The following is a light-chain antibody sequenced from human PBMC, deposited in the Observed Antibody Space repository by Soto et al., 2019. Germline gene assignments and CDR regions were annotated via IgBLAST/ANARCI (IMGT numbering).Light chain of an antibody. CDR1: QTADSSY. V-gene: IGKV3-20*01. CDR2: GAT. J-gene: IGKJ5*01. Sequence: DIVSSLSPVALSLSPRERATLSCRASQTADSSYLGWYQQKPGQAPRLVIYGATSRATGIPDRFSGSGSGTDFTLTITGLEPEDFAVYYCQHYGNSPITVGQGGRLEI. CDR3: QHYGNSPIT.